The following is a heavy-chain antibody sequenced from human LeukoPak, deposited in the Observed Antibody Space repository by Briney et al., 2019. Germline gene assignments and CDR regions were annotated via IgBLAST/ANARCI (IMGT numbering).Heavy chain of an antibody. CDR3: ARWNGAESFDY. CDR2: IYHSGST. V-gene: IGHV4-30-2*01. J-gene: IGHJ4*02. Sequence: SETLSLTCTVSGGSISSGGYSWSWIRQPPGKGLEWIGYIYHSGSTYYNPSLKSRVTISVDRSKNQFSLKLSSVTAADTAVYYCARWNGAESFDYWGQGTLVTVSS. D-gene: IGHD2-8*01. CDR1: GGSISSGGYS.